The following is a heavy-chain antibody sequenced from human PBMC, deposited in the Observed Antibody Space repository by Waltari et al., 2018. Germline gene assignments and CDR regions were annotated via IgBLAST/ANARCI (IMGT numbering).Heavy chain of an antibody. CDR1: GFTFRSFG. V-gene: IGHV3-30*18. CDR2: IADEGIKT. J-gene: IGHJ6*02. Sequence: QVQLVESGGGVVQPGKSLRLSCAASGFTFRSFGRHWVRQAPGKGLEWVGVIADEGIKTDYIDSVKGRFTISRDNSKNTLYLQMSSLRAQDSAVYYCAKDHGVEAPGMDVWGRGTTVSVS. CDR3: AKDHGVEAPGMDV.